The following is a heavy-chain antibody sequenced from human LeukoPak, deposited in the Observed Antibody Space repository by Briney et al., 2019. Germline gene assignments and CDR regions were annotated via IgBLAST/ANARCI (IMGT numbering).Heavy chain of an antibody. J-gene: IGHJ5*02. V-gene: IGHV4-34*01. Sequence: SETLSLTCAVYGGSFSGYYWSWIRQPPGKGLEWIGEINHSGNTNYNPSLKSRVTISVDTSKNQFSLKLSSVTAADTAVYYCARDDYYYDSSGYYVSWFDPWGQGTLVTVSS. CDR3: ARDDYYYDSSGYYVSWFDP. CDR1: GGSFSGYY. CDR2: INHSGNT. D-gene: IGHD3-22*01.